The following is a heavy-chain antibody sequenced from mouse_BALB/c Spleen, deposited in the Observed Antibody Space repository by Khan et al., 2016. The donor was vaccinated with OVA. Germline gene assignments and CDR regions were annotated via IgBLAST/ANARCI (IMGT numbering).Heavy chain of an antibody. CDR3: AKQIWAPYYGMDY. D-gene: IGHD1-1*02. CDR1: GFSLNDHG. J-gene: IGHJ4*01. V-gene: IGHV2-6-5*01. Sequence: QVQLKQSGPGLVAPSQSLSITCTVSGFSLNDHGVSWIRQPPGKGLEWLGDIWGGGTTYYNSVIKSRLSISKDNSKSQVFLKMNSLRTDDTAMYYCAKQIWAPYYGMDYWGQGTSVTVSS. CDR2: IWGGGTT.